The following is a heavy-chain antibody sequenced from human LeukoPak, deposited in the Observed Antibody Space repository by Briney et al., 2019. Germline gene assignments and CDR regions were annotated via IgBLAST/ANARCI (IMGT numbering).Heavy chain of an antibody. J-gene: IGHJ3*02. D-gene: IGHD6-13*01. CDR1: GGTFSSYA. CDR2: IIPIFGTA. CDR3: ARDPIAAAGPFDAFDI. Sequence: WASVKVSCKASGGTFSSYAISWVRQAPGQGLEWMGGIIPIFGTANYAQKFQGRVTITTDESTSTAYMELSSLRSEDTAVYYCARDPIAAAGPFDAFDIWGQGTMVTVSS. V-gene: IGHV1-69*05.